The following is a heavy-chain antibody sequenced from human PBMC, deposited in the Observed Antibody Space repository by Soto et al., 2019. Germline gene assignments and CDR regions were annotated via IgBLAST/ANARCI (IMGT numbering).Heavy chain of an antibody. D-gene: IGHD3-3*01. CDR2: IIPIFGTA. CDR3: ASDDLWRRHQSGYFPY. J-gene: IGHJ4*02. Sequence: QVQLVQSGAEVKKPGSSVKVSCKASEGSFSSYAISWVRQAPEQGIEWMGGIIPIFGTANYAQKFQGRVTITADESTSTAYMQLSSLRSEDTAVFYCASDDLWRRHQSGYFPYWSQGTLVTVSS. V-gene: IGHV1-69*01. CDR1: EGSFSSYA.